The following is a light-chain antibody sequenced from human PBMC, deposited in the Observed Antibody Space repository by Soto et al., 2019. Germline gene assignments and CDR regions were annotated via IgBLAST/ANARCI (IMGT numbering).Light chain of an antibody. CDR2: TAG. CDR3: QQANSFPFT. Sequence: DIQMPQSPSSVSASVGDIVTSTCRASQDISSYLAWYQQKAGKAPKLLIYTAGSLLSGVPLRFRGSGSGTDVTLTISSLQPEEFATYFCQQANSFPFTVGPGNKVHI. V-gene: IGKV1-12*01. CDR1: QDISSY. J-gene: IGKJ3*01.